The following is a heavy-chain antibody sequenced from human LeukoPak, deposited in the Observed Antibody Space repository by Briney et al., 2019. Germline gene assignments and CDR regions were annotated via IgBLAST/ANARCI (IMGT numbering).Heavy chain of an antibody. Sequence: SVKVSCKASGGTFSSYTISWVRQAPGQGLEWMGRIIPILGIANYAQKFQRRVTITADKSTSTAYMELGSLRSEDTDVYYCAIVVVPAIINVWGKRTTVTVSS. CDR2: IIPILGIA. CDR1: GGTFSSYT. J-gene: IGHJ6*04. CDR3: AIVVVPAIINV. V-gene: IGHV1-69*02. D-gene: IGHD2-2*01.